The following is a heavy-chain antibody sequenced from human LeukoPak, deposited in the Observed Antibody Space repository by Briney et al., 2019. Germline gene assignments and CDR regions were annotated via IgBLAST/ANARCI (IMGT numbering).Heavy chain of an antibody. D-gene: IGHD4-17*01. V-gene: IGHV4-39*07. J-gene: IGHJ3*02. CDR2: IYYSGST. CDR1: GGSISSSSYY. Sequence: SETLSLTCTVSGGSISSSSYYWGWIRQPPGKGLEWIGSIYYSGSTYYNPSLKSRVTISVDTSKNQFSLKLSSVTAADTAVYYCARGIRSPTVTTVLAFDIWGQGTMVTVSS. CDR3: ARGIRSPTVTTVLAFDI.